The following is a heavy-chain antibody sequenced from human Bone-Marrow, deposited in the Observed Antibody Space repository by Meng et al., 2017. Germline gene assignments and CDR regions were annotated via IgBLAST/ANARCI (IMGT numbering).Heavy chain of an antibody. CDR3: ARDIAVDGWDQLSY. D-gene: IGHD6-19*01. J-gene: IGHJ4*02. V-gene: IGHV3-74*01. CDR1: GFTFRNFA. CDR2: INTDGSST. Sequence: GESLKISCAASGFTFRNFAMHWVRQAPGKGLVWVSRINTDGSSTRYADSVKGRFSISRDNAKNTLYLQMNSLRAEDTAVYYCARDIAVDGWDQLSYWGQGTLVTVSS.